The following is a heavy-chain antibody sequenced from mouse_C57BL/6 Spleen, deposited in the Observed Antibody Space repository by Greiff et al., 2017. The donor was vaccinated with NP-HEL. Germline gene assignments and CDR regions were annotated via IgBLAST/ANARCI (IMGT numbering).Heavy chain of an antibody. CDR1: GYTFTRYW. Sequence: QVQLQQPGAELVKPGASVKVSRQASGYTFTRYWMHWVKQRPGQGLEWIGRIHPSDSGTNYKQKFKGKATFNVEKSHSTAFLQLSSLTSEDSAVYYCAIGTGTRYCDVWGTGTTVTVSS. J-gene: IGHJ1*03. CDR2: IHPSDSGT. D-gene: IGHD4-1*01. CDR3: AIGTGTRYCDV. V-gene: IGHV1-74*01.